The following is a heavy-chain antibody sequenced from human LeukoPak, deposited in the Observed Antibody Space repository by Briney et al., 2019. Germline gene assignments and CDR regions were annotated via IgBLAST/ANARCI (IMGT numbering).Heavy chain of an antibody. Sequence: GGSLRLSCAASGFTFSSYAMSWVRQAPGKGLEWVSAISGLGVSTYYADSVKGRFTISGDNSKNTLYLQMNSLRAEDTAVYYCAKSLGGAYYFDYWGQGTLVTVSS. CDR2: ISGLGVST. CDR1: GFTFSSYA. CDR3: AKSLGGAYYFDY. J-gene: IGHJ4*02. V-gene: IGHV3-23*01. D-gene: IGHD1-26*01.